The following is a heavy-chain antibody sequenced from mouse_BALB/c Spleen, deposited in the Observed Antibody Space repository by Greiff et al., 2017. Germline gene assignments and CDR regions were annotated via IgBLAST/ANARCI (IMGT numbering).Heavy chain of an antibody. CDR2: ISDGGSYT. CDR3: ARSLTYYAMDY. Sequence: EVMLVESGGGLVKPGGSLKLSCAASGFTFSDYYMYWVRQTPEKRLEWVATISDGGSYTYYPDSVKGRFTISRDNAKNHLYLQMSSLKSEDTAMYYCARSLTYYAMDYWGQGTSVTVSS. CDR1: GFTFSDYY. J-gene: IGHJ4*01. V-gene: IGHV5-4*02.